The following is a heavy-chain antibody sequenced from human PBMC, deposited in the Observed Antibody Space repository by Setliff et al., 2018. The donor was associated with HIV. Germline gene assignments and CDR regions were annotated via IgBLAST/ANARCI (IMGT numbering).Heavy chain of an antibody. Sequence: SVKVSCKASGGTFSNYAFSWVRQAPGQGLEWMGGLIPIVDITKSTQKFRDRVTFTADESTKTAQMELSGRTFEDTAVYYCGKGPNFEDALDIWGQGTVGTVSS. D-gene: IGHD2-8*01. CDR3: GKGPNFEDALDI. J-gene: IGHJ3*02. CDR1: GGTFSNYA. CDR2: LIPIVDIT. V-gene: IGHV1-69*10.